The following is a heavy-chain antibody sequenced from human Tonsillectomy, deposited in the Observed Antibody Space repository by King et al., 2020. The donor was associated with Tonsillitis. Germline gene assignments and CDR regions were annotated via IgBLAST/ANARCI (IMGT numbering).Heavy chain of an antibody. CDR1: GFTFSSYA. J-gene: IGHJ6*02. V-gene: IGHV3-30-3*01. CDR3: ARRDGALDYYYYGLDV. D-gene: IGHD4-17*01. CDR2: ISFDGSNK. Sequence: VQLVESGGGVVQPGRSLRLSCAASGFTFSSYALHLVRQAPGKGLEWVADISFDGSNKYYADSVKGRFTISRENSKNTLYLQMNSLRAEDTAVYYCARRDGALDYYYYGLDVWGQGTTVTVSS.